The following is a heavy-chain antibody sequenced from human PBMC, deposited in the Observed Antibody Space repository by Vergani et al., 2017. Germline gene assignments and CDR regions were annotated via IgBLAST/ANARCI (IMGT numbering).Heavy chain of an antibody. V-gene: IGHV1-69*12. CDR3: ARELRQRLLGAATGYYYYMDV. J-gene: IGHJ6*03. CDR1: GGTFSSYA. D-gene: IGHD3-22*01. CDR2: IIPIFGTA. Sequence: QVQLVQSGAEVKKPGSSVKVSCKASGGTFSSYAISWVRQAPGQGLEWMGGIIPIFGTANYAQKFQGRVTITADESTSTAYMELSSLRSEDTAVYYCARELRQRLLGAATGYYYYMDVWGKGTTVTVSS.